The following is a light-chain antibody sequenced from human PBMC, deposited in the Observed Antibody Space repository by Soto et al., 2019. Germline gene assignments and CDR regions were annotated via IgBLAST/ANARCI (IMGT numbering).Light chain of an antibody. V-gene: IGKV3-20*01. CDR1: QSVSSSY. J-gene: IGKJ4*01. Sequence: EIVLTQSPGTLSLSPGERATLSCRASQSVSSSYLAWYQQKPGQAPRLLIYGASSRATGIPDRFSGSGSGTDFTLTISSLQPEDFATYYCQHSYSNPPTFGGGTKVDI. CDR2: GAS. CDR3: QHSYSNPPT.